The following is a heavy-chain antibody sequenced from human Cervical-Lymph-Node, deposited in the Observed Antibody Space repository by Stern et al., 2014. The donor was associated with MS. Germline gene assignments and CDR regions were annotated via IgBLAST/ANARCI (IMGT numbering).Heavy chain of an antibody. CDR2: LTPNSADP. CDR3: AREATRIIVGIDY. J-gene: IGHJ4*02. D-gene: IGHD2/OR15-2a*01. CDR1: GYAFTRFF. V-gene: IGHV1-2*06. Sequence: HVQLIQSGAKMKKPWASVKVSCKASGYAFTRFFIHWVRQVPGQGLEWMGRLTPNSADPTYAQNFQDRVTLTRDTSISTAYLELSRLTSADTAVYYCAREATRIIVGIDYWGQGTQVTVSS.